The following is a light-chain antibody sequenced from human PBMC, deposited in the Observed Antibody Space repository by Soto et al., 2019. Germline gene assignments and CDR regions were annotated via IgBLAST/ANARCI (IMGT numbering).Light chain of an antibody. CDR1: QSVSNRF. V-gene: IGKV3-20*01. CDR2: GAS. J-gene: IGKJ5*01. Sequence: EIGRTRSHRHLSLSPGEITTLPRRAIQSVSNRFLAWYQQKSGQAPRLLISGASSRATGIQDRFSGSGSGTDFTLTISRLEPEDFAVYYCQQYGSSNTKRFGQGSRLEIK. CDR3: QQYGSSNTKR.